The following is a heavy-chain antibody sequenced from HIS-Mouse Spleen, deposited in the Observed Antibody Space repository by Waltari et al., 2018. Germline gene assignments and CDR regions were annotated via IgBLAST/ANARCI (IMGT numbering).Heavy chain of an antibody. Sequence: QVQLVESGGGVVQPGRSLRLSCAASGFTFSSYGMHWVRQAPGKGLGWGGVISYDGRNKYYADSVKGRFTISRDNSKNTLYLQMNSLRAEDTAVYYCAKDKHHAFDYWGQGTLVTVSS. CDR2: ISYDGRNK. V-gene: IGHV3-30*18. J-gene: IGHJ4*02. CDR3: AKDKHHAFDY. CDR1: GFTFSSYG.